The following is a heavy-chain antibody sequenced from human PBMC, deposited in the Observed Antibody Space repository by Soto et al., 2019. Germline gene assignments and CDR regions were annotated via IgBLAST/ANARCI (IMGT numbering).Heavy chain of an antibody. D-gene: IGHD6-19*01. V-gene: IGHV3-72*01. Sequence: GGSLRLSCAASGFTFSDHYMDWVRQAPGKGLEWVGRTRNKANSYTTYYAASVKGRFTISRDDSKNSLYLQMNSLKAEDTAIYYCAKEGTSGWYYFDYWGQGTLVTVSS. J-gene: IGHJ4*02. CDR1: GFTFSDHY. CDR3: AKEGTSGWYYFDY. CDR2: TRNKANSYTT.